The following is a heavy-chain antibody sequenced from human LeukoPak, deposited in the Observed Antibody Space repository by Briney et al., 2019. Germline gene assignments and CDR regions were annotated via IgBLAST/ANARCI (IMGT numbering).Heavy chain of an antibody. Sequence: SETLSLTCAVYGGSFSGYYWSWIRQPPGKGLEWIGEINHSGSTNYNPSLKSRVTISVDTSKNQFSLKLSSVTAADTAVYYCARVGVNCSGGSCYSRWIDPWGQGTLVTVSS. CDR3: ARVGVNCSGGSCYSRWIDP. CDR2: INHSGST. D-gene: IGHD2-15*01. CDR1: GGSFSGYY. J-gene: IGHJ5*02. V-gene: IGHV4-34*01.